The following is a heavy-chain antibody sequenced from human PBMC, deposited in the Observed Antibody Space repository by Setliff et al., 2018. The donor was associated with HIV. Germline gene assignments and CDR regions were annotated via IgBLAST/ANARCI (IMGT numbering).Heavy chain of an antibody. CDR3: ARHWYSSSWYHVFDI. V-gene: IGHV4-59*08. Sequence: PSETLSLTCTVSGGSISSYYWSWIRQPPGKGLEWIGYIYYSGTTNYNPSLKSRVTISVDTSKNQFSLKLSFVTAADTAVYYCARHWYSSSWYHVFDIWGQGTMVTVSS. CDR2: IYYSGTT. CDR1: GGSISSYY. J-gene: IGHJ3*02. D-gene: IGHD6-13*01.